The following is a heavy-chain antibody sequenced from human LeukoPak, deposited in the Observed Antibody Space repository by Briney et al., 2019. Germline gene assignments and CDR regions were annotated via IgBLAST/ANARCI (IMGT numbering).Heavy chain of an antibody. CDR2: ISGSSGTT. D-gene: IGHD3-10*01. Sequence: GGSLRLSCAASGFIFNTYSMSWVRQAPGKGLEWVSYISGSSGTTYYADSVKGRFTISRDNGKNSLYLQMNSLRAEDTAVYYCAKKDLIPGTFDYWGQGTLVAVSS. J-gene: IGHJ4*02. V-gene: IGHV3-48*01. CDR1: GFIFNTYS. CDR3: AKKDLIPGTFDY.